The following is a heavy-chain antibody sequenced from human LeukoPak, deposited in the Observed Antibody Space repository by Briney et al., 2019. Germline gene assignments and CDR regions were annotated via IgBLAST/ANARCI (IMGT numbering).Heavy chain of an antibody. Sequence: SETLSLTCSVSNGSISTTYWSWIRQPPGKGLEWIGNIHYSGSTNYNSSLKSRVTISVDTSKNQFSLKMISVTTADTAVYFCARGGWFHDRWGQGTLVTVSS. CDR1: NGSISTTY. CDR2: IHYSGST. D-gene: IGHD6-19*01. V-gene: IGHV4-59*01. J-gene: IGHJ5*02. CDR3: ARGGWFHDR.